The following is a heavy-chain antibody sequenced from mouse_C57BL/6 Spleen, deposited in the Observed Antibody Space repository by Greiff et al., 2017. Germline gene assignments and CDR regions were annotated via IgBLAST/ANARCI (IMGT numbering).Heavy chain of an antibody. CDR3: ATTPYYYGSRGDY. D-gene: IGHD1-1*01. Sequence: LVESGASVKISCKASGYAFSSYWMNWVKQRPGKGLEWIGQIYPGDGDTNYNGKFKGKATLTADKSSSTAYMQLSSLTSEDSAVYFCATTPYYYGSRGDYWGQGTSVTVSS. CDR2: IYPGDGDT. CDR1: GYAFSSYW. J-gene: IGHJ4*01. V-gene: IGHV1-80*01.